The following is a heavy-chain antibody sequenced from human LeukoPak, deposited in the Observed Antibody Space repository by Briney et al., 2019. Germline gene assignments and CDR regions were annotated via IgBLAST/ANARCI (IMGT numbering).Heavy chain of an antibody. D-gene: IGHD6-13*01. CDR3: TRAYPPLRTAAAGDH. J-gene: IGHJ4*02. V-gene: IGHV3-21*01. Sequence: GGSLRLSRIASGFTFSDCDMNWVRQAPGRGLECVSSISYRTSPIYYAESVKGRFTISRDNAKNSLYLQMDSLRAEDTAIYYCTRAYPPLRTAAAGDHWGQGTLVTVSS. CDR1: GFTFSDCD. CDR2: ISYRTSPI.